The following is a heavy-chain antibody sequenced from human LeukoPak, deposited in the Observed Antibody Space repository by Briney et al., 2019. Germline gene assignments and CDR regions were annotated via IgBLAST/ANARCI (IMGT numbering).Heavy chain of an antibody. CDR1: GFTFSDYY. D-gene: IGHD3-3*01. CDR2: ISSSGSTI. CDR3: ARDFWSGYYRNWFDP. J-gene: IGHJ5*02. Sequence: GGSLRLSCAASGFTFSDYYMSWIRQAPGKGLEWVSYISSSGSTIYYADSVKGRFTISRDNAKNSLYLQTNSLRAEDTAVYYCARDFWSGYYRNWFDPWGQGTLVTVSS. V-gene: IGHV3-11*04.